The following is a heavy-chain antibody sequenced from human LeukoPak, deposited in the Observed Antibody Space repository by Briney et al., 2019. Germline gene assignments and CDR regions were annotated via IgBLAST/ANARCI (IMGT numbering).Heavy chain of an antibody. CDR1: GGFNTHYY. V-gene: IGHV4-59*12. Sequence: SETLSLTCSVSGGFNTHYYWSWIRQPPGKGLEWIGSVSYDGGISHTSLKSRVTMAVDTSKNQFSLRLSFVTAADTAVYYCVRETSGSSRTEYWGQGTLVTVSS. J-gene: IGHJ4*02. D-gene: IGHD6-13*01. CDR2: VSYDGG. CDR3: VRETSGSSRTEY.